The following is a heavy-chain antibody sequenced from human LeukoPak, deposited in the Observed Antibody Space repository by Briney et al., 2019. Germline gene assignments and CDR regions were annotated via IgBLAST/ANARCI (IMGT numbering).Heavy chain of an antibody. J-gene: IGHJ5*02. V-gene: IGHV3-30*04. Sequence: GGSLRLSCAASGFTFRSYAMHWVRQAPGKGLEWVTFIQYDGSNKYYADSVKGRFTISRDNSKNTLYLQMNSLRAEDTAVYYCARGDKMTTWRRTYNCFDPWGQGTLVTVSS. D-gene: IGHD5-24*01. CDR1: GFTFRSYA. CDR2: IQYDGSNK. CDR3: ARGDKMTTWRRTYNCFDP.